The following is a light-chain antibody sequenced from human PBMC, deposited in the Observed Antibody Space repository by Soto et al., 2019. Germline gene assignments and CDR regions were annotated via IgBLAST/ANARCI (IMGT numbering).Light chain of an antibody. J-gene: IGLJ3*02. CDR2: DNN. CDR3: ATWDGSLPGEV. V-gene: IGLV1-51*01. CDR1: SSNIANNQ. Sequence: QSVLTQSPSVSAAPGQQVTISFSGSSSNIANNQVSWYQQLPGTAPKLLIYDNNKRPSGIPDRFSGSKSGTSGTLDITGLQTGDEADYYCATWDGSLPGEVFGGGTKLTVL.